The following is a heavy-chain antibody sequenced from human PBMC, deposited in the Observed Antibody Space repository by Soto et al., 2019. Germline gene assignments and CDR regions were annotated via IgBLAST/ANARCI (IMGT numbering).Heavy chain of an antibody. D-gene: IGHD6-19*01. Sequence: ASVKVSCKPSGYTFTSYGISWVRQAPRPGLEWMGWISAYNVNTNYAQKLQGRVTMTTDTSTSTAYMELRRLRSDDTAVYYCGKERRGSGWFVCSYWGQGILVTVSS. CDR1: GYTFTSYG. V-gene: IGHV1-18*01. CDR2: ISAYNVNT. CDR3: GKERRGSGWFVCSY. J-gene: IGHJ4*02.